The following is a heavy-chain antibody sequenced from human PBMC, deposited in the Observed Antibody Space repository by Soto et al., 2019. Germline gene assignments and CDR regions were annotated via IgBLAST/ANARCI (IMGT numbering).Heavy chain of an antibody. CDR1: GGTFSSYA. J-gene: IGHJ6*02. Sequence: SVKVSCKASGGTFSSYAISWVRQAPGQGLEWMGGIIPIFGTANYAQKFQGRVTITADESTSTAYMGLSSLRSEDTAVYYCARPNRGGDFWSGYQYYYYYGMDVWGQGTTVTVS. CDR3: ARPNRGGDFWSGYQYYYYYGMDV. CDR2: IIPIFGTA. D-gene: IGHD3-3*01. V-gene: IGHV1-69*13.